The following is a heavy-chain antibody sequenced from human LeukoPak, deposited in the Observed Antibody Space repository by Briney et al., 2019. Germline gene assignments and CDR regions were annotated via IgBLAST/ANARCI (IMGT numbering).Heavy chain of an antibody. CDR2: TSAYNGNT. CDR3: ARDPRVQYYYGSGSYHFDY. D-gene: IGHD3-10*01. V-gene: IGHV1-18*01. Sequence: ASVKVSCKASGYTFTSYSISWVRQAPGQGLEWMGWTSAYNGNTNYAQKLQGRVTMTTDTSTSTAYMELRSLRSDDTAIYYCARDPRVQYYYGSGSYHFDYWGQGTLVTVSS. CDR1: GYTFTSYS. J-gene: IGHJ4*02.